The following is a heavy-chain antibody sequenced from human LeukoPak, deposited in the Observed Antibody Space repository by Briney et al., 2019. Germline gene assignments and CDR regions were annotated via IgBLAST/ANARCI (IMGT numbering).Heavy chain of an antibody. CDR2: ISAYNGNT. J-gene: IGHJ3*02. V-gene: IGHV1-18*01. CDR3: ARSRNNYSPDAFDI. Sequence: GASVKVSCKASGYTFTSYGISWVRQAPGQGLEWMGWISAYNGNTNYAQKLQGRVTMTTDTSTSTAYMELRSLRSDDTAVYYCARSRNNYSPDAFDIWAQGTMVTVSS. CDR1: GYTFTSYG. D-gene: IGHD5-24*01.